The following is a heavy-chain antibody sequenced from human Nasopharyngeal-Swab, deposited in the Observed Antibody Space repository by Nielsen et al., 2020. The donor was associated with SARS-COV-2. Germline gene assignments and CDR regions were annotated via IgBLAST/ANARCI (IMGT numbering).Heavy chain of an antibody. CDR2: IYYSGST. CDR3: ARRDGRPRNYYYYMDV. V-gene: IGHV4-39*01. Sequence: SETLSLTCTVSGGSISSSRYYWGWIRQPPGKGLEWIGSIYYSGSTYYNPSLKSRVTISVDTSKNHFSLKLSSVTAADTAVYYSARRDGRPRNYYYYMDVWGKGTTVTVSS. J-gene: IGHJ6*03. CDR1: GGSISSSRYY.